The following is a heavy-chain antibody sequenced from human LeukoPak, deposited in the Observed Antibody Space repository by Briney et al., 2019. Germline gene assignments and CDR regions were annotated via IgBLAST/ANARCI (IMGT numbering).Heavy chain of an antibody. CDR3: ASYSSGYFDY. Sequence: SETLSLTCTVFGGSISSSSYYWGWIRQPPGKGLEWIGSIYCSGSTYYNPSLKSRVTISVDASKNQFSLKLSSVTAADTAVYYCASYSSGYFDYWGQGTLVTVSS. CDR1: GGSISSSSYY. CDR2: IYCSGST. J-gene: IGHJ4*02. V-gene: IGHV4-39*07. D-gene: IGHD6-19*01.